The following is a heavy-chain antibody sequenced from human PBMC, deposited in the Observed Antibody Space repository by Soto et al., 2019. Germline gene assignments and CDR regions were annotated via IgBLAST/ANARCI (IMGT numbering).Heavy chain of an antibody. CDR3: ARAELIVAGQAFDS. Sequence: QVDLVQSGAEVKKPGASVKMSCKSSGYRLSNYYMHWVRQAPGQGLEWMGIVNPCDGRANYARKFQGRVTMTWDTSTTTLYMEVNSLRSDDTAIYYCARAELIVAGQAFDSWGQGTLVTVSS. D-gene: IGHD5-12*01. CDR1: GYRLSNYY. V-gene: IGHV1-46*01. J-gene: IGHJ4*02. CDR2: VNPCDGRA.